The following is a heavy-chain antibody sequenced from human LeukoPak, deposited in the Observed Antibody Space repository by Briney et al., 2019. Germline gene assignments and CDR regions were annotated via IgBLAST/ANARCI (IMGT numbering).Heavy chain of an antibody. Sequence: SETLSLTCTVSGGSISSYYWSWIRQPPGKGLEWIGYIYYSGSTNYNPSLKSRVTISVDTSRNQFSLKLSSVTAADTAVYYCARDRGFVDVWGKGTTVTVSS. CDR3: ARDRGFVDV. CDR1: GGSISSYY. CDR2: IYYSGST. D-gene: IGHD3-10*01. J-gene: IGHJ6*04. V-gene: IGHV4-59*01.